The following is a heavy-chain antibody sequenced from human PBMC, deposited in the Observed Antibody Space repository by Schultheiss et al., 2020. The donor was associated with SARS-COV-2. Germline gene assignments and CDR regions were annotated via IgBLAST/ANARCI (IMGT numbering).Heavy chain of an antibody. J-gene: IGHJ4*02. Sequence: SETLSLTCTVSGGSVSSGSYYWSWIRQPPGKGLEWIGYIYYSGSTNYNPSLKSRVTISVDTSKNQFSLKLSSVTAADTAVYYCARRRRRYSSSSYYFDYWGQGTLVTVSS. CDR2: IYYSGST. CDR3: ARRRRRYSSSSYYFDY. D-gene: IGHD6-6*01. CDR1: GGSVSSGSYY. V-gene: IGHV4-61*01.